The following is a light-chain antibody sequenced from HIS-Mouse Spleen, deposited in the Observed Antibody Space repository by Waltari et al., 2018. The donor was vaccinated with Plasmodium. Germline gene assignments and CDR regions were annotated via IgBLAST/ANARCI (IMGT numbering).Light chain of an antibody. Sequence: QSVLTQPPSASGTPGQRVTISCSGSSSNIGSNYVYWYQQLPGTAPKLLIYRNKQRPSGFPCRFAGSKPGTSASLAISGLRSEDEADYYCAAWDDSLSGWVFGGGTKLTVL. CDR2: RNK. J-gene: IGLJ3*02. CDR1: SSNIGSNY. V-gene: IGLV1-47*01. CDR3: AAWDDSLSGWV.